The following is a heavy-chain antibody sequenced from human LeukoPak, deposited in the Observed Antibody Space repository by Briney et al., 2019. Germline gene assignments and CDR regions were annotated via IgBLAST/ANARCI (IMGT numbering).Heavy chain of an antibody. J-gene: IGHJ4*02. D-gene: IGHD3-22*01. V-gene: IGHV1-69*13. CDR2: IIPIFGTA. Sequence: SVKVSCKASGGTFSSYAISWVRQAPGQGLEWMGGIIPIFGTANYAQKFQGRVTITADESTSTAYMELSSLRSEDTDVYYCARGGYYYDSSGYYYEPYFDYWGQGTLVTVSS. CDR1: GGTFSSYA. CDR3: ARGGYYYDSSGYYYEPYFDY.